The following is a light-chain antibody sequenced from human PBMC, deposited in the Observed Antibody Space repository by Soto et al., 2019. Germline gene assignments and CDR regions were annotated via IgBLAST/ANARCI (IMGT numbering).Light chain of an antibody. CDR2: GAS. J-gene: IGKJ1*01. CDR3: QQFGSSPT. CDR1: QSVSSNF. V-gene: IGKV3-20*01. Sequence: IVLTQSPGTLSLSPGERATLSCRASQSVSSNFLTWYQQKPGQPPRLLIYGASSRATGIPDRFSGSGSGTDFTLTISRLAPEDVAVYYCQQFGSSPTFGQGTKVEIK.